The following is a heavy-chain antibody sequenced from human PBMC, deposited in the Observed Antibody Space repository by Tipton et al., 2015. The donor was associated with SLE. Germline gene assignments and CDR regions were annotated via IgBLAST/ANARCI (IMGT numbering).Heavy chain of an antibody. CDR1: GGSINSFY. D-gene: IGHD3-16*01. Sequence: TLSLTCTVSGGSINSFYCTWVRQPAGKGLEWIGHFHSSGNLNYNPSLKSRVTMSGDTSKNQLSLKLNAVPAADTAVYYCASTTGLAAIMMDVWGQGTTVTVSS. CDR2: FHSSGNL. CDR3: ASTTGLAAIMMDV. J-gene: IGHJ6*02. V-gene: IGHV4-4*07.